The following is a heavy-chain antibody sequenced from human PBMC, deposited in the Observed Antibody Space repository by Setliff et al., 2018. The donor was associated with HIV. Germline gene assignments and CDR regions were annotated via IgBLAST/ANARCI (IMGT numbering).Heavy chain of an antibody. CDR3: ANDQWDC. V-gene: IGHV3-21*04. CDR1: GFTFSSYS. D-gene: IGHD6-19*01. Sequence: GGSLRLSCAASGFTFSSYSMNWVRQAPGKGLEWVSFISSSSSYIYYADSVKGRFTISRDNSKNTVHLQMNSLRAEDTAVYYCANDQWDCWGQGTLVTVSS. CDR2: ISSSSSYI. J-gene: IGHJ4*02.